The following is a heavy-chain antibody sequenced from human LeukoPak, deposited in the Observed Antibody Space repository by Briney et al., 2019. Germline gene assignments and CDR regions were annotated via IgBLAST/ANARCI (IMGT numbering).Heavy chain of an antibody. CDR1: GYTFTSYG. CDR2: ISAYNGNT. J-gene: IGHJ6*04. Sequence: ASVKVSCKASGYTFTSYGISWVRQAPGQGLEWMGWISAYNGNTNYAQKLQGRVTMTTDTSTSTAYMELRSLRSGDTAVYYCARDEGQLEPRVSYYYYYGMDVWGKGTTVTVSS. V-gene: IGHV1-18*04. D-gene: IGHD1-1*01. CDR3: ARDEGQLEPRVSYYYYYGMDV.